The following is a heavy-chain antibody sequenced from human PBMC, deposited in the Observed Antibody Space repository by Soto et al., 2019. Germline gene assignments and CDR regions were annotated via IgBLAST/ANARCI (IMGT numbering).Heavy chain of an antibody. CDR2: ISSSGSTI. CDR3: ARALGYMITFGGVIAKDDAFDI. Sequence: GGSLRLSCAASGFTFSDYYMSWIRQAPGKGLEWVSYISSSGSTIYYADSVKGRFTISRDNAKNSLYLQMNSLRADDTAVYYCARALGYMITFGGVIAKDDAFDIWGQGTMVTVSS. CDR1: GFTFSDYY. J-gene: IGHJ3*02. D-gene: IGHD3-16*02. V-gene: IGHV3-11*01.